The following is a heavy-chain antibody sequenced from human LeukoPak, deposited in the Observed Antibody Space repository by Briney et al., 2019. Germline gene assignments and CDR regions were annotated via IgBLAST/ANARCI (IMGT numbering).Heavy chain of an antibody. V-gene: IGHV3-48*03. CDR3: ARSLNSYYYYGMDV. Sequence: SLRLSCAASGFTFSSYEMNWVRQAPGKGLEWVSYISSSGSTIYYADSVKGRFTISRDNAKNSLYLQMNSLRAEDTAVYYCARSLNSYYYYGMDVWGQGTTVTVSS. D-gene: IGHD5-24*01. CDR1: GFTFSSYE. CDR2: ISSSGSTI. J-gene: IGHJ6*02.